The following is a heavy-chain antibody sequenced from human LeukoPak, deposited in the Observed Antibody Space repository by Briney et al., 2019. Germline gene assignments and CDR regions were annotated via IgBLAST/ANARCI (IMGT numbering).Heavy chain of an antibody. J-gene: IGHJ6*03. V-gene: IGHV3-9*01. CDR3: AKGSKAVLFTRDHYTDV. D-gene: IGHD6-19*01. CDR2: ISWNSGSI. CDR1: GFTFDDYA. Sequence: GGSLRLSCAASGFTFDDYAMHWVRQAPGKGLEWVSGISWNSGSIGYADSVKGRFTISRDNAKNSLYLQMNSLRAEDTAVYFCAKGSKAVLFTRDHYTDVWGKGTTVTISS.